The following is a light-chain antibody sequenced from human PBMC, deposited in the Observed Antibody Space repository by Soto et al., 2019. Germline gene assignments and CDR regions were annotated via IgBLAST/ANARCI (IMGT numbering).Light chain of an antibody. CDR3: QQLSNWLPYT. CDR2: DAS. V-gene: IGKV3-11*01. J-gene: IGKJ2*01. Sequence: EIVLTQSPATLSLSPGERATLSCRASQSVSSYLAWYQQKPGQAPRLLIYDASNRATGIPARFSGSASGTDFTLAISSLEPEDFAVYYCQQLSNWLPYTVGQGTKLEIK. CDR1: QSVSSY.